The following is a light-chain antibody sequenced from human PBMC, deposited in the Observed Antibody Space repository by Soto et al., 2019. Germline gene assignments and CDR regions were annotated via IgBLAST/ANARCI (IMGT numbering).Light chain of an antibody. J-gene: IGKJ4*01. CDR2: AAS. CDR3: QQANSFPLT. CDR1: QGISSR. V-gene: IGKV1-12*01. Sequence: DIQMTQSPSSVSASVGDRVTITCRASQGISSRLAWYQQKPVKAPNLLIYAASNLQSGVPSRFSGSGSETDFTLTIGSLQPEDFATYYCQQANSFPLTFGGGTKVDIK.